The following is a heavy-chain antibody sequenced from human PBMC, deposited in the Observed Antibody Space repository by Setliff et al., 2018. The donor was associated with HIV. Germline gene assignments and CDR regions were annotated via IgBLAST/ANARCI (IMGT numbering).Heavy chain of an antibody. V-gene: IGHV3-23*03. CDR2: INGGGNYI. Sequence: PGGSLRLSCAASGFTFSTYDMTWVRQAPGKGLEWVSLINGGGNYIQYADSVKGRFIISRDNSKNMLYLQMNSLRAEDTALYYCTKREAGARPFDYWGRGTLVTVSS. CDR3: TKREAGARPFDY. CDR1: GFTFSTYD. J-gene: IGHJ4*02. D-gene: IGHD1-26*01.